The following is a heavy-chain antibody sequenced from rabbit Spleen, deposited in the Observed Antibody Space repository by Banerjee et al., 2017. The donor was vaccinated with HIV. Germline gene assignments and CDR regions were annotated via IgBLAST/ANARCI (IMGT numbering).Heavy chain of an antibody. CDR2: IDTSDGDT. J-gene: IGHJ6*01. CDR1: GISFGFSDY. Sequence: QSLEESGGGLVQPEGSLTLTCTASGISFGFSDYMCWVRQAPGKGLEWIACIDTSDGDTDYANWPKGRFTISKTSSTTVTLQMTSLTAADTATYFCARDSGSSFSSYGMDLWGPGTLVTVS. CDR3: ARDSGSSFSSYGMDL. V-gene: IGHV1S40*01. D-gene: IGHD8-1*01.